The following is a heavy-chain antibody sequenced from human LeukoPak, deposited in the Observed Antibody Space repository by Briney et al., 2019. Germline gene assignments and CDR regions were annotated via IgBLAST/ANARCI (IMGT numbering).Heavy chain of an antibody. Sequence: SETLSLTCTVSGGSISSGGYYWSWLRQHPGKGLEWIGYIYYSGSTYYNPSLKSRVTISVDTSKNQFSLKLSSVTAADTAVYYCAGGGQLLYGYWGQGTLVTVSS. J-gene: IGHJ4*02. V-gene: IGHV4-31*03. CDR3: AGGGQLLYGY. D-gene: IGHD2-2*02. CDR2: IYYSGST. CDR1: GGSISSGGYY.